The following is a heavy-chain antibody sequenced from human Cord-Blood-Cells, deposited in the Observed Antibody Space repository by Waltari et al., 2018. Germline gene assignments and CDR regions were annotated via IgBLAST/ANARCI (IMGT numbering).Heavy chain of an antibody. V-gene: IGHV3-23*01. Sequence: EVQLLESGGGLVQPGGSLRLSCAASGFTFSSYAMSWVRQAPGKGLGWVSAMSVSGGSTYYADSVKGRFTISRDNSKNTLYLQMNSLRAEDTAVYYCAKDYDSSGYWNWGQGTLVTVSS. CDR1: GFTFSSYA. CDR2: MSVSGGST. J-gene: IGHJ4*02. D-gene: IGHD3-22*01. CDR3: AKDYDSSGYWN.